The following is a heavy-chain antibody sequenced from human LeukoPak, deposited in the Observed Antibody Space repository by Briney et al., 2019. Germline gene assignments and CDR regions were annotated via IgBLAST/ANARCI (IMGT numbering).Heavy chain of an antibody. Sequence: PGGSLRLSCAASGFTFSSYSMNWVRQAPGKGLEWVSAISGSGGSTYYADSVKGRFTISRDNSKNTLYLQMNSLRAKDTAVYYCANGAHLYSSGWYYFDYWGQGTLVTVSS. CDR2: ISGSGGST. V-gene: IGHV3-23*01. J-gene: IGHJ4*02. D-gene: IGHD6-19*01. CDR1: GFTFSSYS. CDR3: ANGAHLYSSGWYYFDY.